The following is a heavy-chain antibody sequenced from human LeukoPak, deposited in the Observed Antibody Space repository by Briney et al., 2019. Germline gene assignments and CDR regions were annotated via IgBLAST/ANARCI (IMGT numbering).Heavy chain of an antibody. CDR1: GASVYSDSSY. Sequence: SETLSLTCSVSGASVYSDSSYWTWIRQAPGKGLERIGEMYLSGTTHSNPSVKSRVTISIDKSKNQFFLNLSSVTAADTAVYYCAGLVGRYSSGLYYYYFDYWGQGTLVTVSS. CDR3: AGLVGRYSSGLYYYYFDY. J-gene: IGHJ4*02. D-gene: IGHD3-22*01. CDR2: MYLSGTT. V-gene: IGHV4-61*01.